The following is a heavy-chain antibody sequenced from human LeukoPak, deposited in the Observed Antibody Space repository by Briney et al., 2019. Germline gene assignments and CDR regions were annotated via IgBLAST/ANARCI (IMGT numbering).Heavy chain of an antibody. D-gene: IGHD5-18*01. CDR3: AEGDTGMVRRYYLDH. J-gene: IGHJ4*02. Sequence: GGSLRLSCAASGYTFINNALNWVRQAPGKGLEWVSVVSGRGGSTYYAEPVKGRFTISRDNSNNTLSLQMHTMRAEDAAVYYCAEGDTGMVRRYYLDHWGQGSLVTVSS. CDR1: GYTFINNA. CDR2: VSGRGGST. V-gene: IGHV3-23*01.